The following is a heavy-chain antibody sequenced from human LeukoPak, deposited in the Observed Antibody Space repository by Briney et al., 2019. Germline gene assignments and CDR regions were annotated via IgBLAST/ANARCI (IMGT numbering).Heavy chain of an antibody. J-gene: IGHJ4*02. CDR1: GGSFGGYY. D-gene: IGHD3-10*01. CDR3: ARGHYGSGSYSF. Sequence: SETLSLTCAVHGGSFGGYYWSWIRQPPGKGLEWIGEINHSGSTNYNPSLKSRVTISVDTSKNQFSLKLSSVTAADTAVYYCARGHYGSGSYSFWGQGTLVTVSS. CDR2: INHSGST. V-gene: IGHV4-34*01.